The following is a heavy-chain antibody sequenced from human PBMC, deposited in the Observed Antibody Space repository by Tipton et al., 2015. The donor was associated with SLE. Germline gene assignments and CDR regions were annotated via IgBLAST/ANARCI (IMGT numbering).Heavy chain of an antibody. Sequence: TLSLTCTVSGGSISSYYWSWIRQPPGKGLECIGYISYSGSTNYNPSLKSRVTISVDTSKNQFSLKLSSVTAADTAVYYCARGSTGIVVVPAAHYYYYYMDVWGKGTTVTVSS. CDR2: ISYSGST. CDR1: GGSISSYY. V-gene: IGHV4-59*12. J-gene: IGHJ6*03. D-gene: IGHD2-2*01. CDR3: ARGSTGIVVVPAAHYYYYYMDV.